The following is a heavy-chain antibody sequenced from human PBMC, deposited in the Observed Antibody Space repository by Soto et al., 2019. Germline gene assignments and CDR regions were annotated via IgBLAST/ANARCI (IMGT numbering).Heavy chain of an antibody. J-gene: IGHJ4*02. D-gene: IGHD5-12*01. CDR1: GGSIHSGDYY. CDR3: ARLYTGYESFDF. CDR2: IYYSGST. Sequence: SETPSLTCTVSGGSIHSGDYYWSWIRQPPGGGLEWIGYIYYSGSTYYNPSLRSRVTISVDTSKNQFSLILSSVTAADTAVYYCARLYTGYESFDFWGQGALVTVSS. V-gene: IGHV4-30-4*01.